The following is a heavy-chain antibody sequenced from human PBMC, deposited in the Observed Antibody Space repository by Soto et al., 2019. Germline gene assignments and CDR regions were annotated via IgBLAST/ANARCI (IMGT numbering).Heavy chain of an antibody. CDR1: GYTFTSYG. CDR3: ARDIPRYYYDSSGYYYVDY. V-gene: IGHV1-18*04. D-gene: IGHD3-22*01. CDR2: ISAYNGNT. Sequence: ASVKVSCKASGYTFTSYGISWVRQAPGQGLEWMGWISAYNGNTNYAQKLQGRVTMTTDTSTSTAYMELRSLRSGDTAVYYCARDIPRYYYDSSGYYYVDYWGQGTLVTVSS. J-gene: IGHJ4*02.